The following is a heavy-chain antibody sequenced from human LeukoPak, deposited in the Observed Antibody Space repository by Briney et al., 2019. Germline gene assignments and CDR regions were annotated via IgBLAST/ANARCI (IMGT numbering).Heavy chain of an antibody. CDR1: GFTFISYW. CDR3: VVTTRSKFFDY. V-gene: IGHV3-7*01. D-gene: IGHD1-1*01. Sequence: GGSLRLSCAASGFTFISYWMSWVRQAPGKGLGWVAQIKQDGSEKTYVDSVKGRFTVSRDNAENSLFLQMDSLRVEDTAFYYCVVTTRSKFFDYWGQGTLVTVSS. J-gene: IGHJ4*02. CDR2: IKQDGSEK.